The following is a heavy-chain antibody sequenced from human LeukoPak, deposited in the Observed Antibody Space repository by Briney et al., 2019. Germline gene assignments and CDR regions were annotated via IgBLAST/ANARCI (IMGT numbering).Heavy chain of an antibody. V-gene: IGHV3-11*01. CDR3: ARGPVCSSGFFGY. CDR1: RFTFSDYH. J-gene: IGHJ4*02. Sequence: GGSLRLSCAASRFTFSDYHMSWIRQAPGKGLEWVSYISSSGGTISYADSVKGRVTISRDNAKNSLYLQMNSLRVEDTAVYYCARGPVCSSGFFGYWGQGTLVTVSS. D-gene: IGHD3-22*01. CDR2: ISSSGGTI.